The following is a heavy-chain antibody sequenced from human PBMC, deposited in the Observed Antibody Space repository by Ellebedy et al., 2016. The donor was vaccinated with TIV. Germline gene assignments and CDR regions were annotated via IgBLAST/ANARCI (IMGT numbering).Heavy chain of an antibody. CDR3: VRDLHWSYFD. CDR2: ISHSGST. Sequence: MPSETLSLTCDVSGGSININTWWSWVRQPPGKGLEWIGQISHSGSTVYSPSLRSRVIISVDKSRNQFSLTLSSVTAADTAVYYCVRDLHWSYFDWGQGTLVTVSS. J-gene: IGHJ4*02. CDR1: GGSININTW. V-gene: IGHV4-4*02. D-gene: IGHD1-26*01.